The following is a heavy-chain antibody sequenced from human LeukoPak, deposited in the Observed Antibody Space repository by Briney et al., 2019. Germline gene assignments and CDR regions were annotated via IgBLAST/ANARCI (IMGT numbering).Heavy chain of an antibody. CDR1: GFTVTSSY. CDR3: AKEPHNYYDQPYYFDY. V-gene: IGHV3-23*01. Sequence: GGSLRLSCAASGFTVTSSYMRWVRQAPGKGLEWVSTISGSGGSTYYTDSVKGRFTISRDNSKNTLYLQMNSLRAEDTAVYYCAKEPHNYYDQPYYFDYWGQGTLVTVSS. J-gene: IGHJ4*02. D-gene: IGHD3-22*01. CDR2: ISGSGGST.